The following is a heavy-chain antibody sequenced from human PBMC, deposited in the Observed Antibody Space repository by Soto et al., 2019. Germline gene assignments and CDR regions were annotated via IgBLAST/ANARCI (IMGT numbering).Heavy chain of an antibody. D-gene: IGHD2-15*01. J-gene: IGHJ4*02. CDR3: ARTKCSGGSCYSWSLDY. Sequence: SETLSLTCTVSGGSISTGGYYWSWIRQLPGKGLEWIGHRYYSESTYYNPSLKSRVSISLDTSKNQFSLKLSFVTAADTAMYYCARTKCSGGSCYSWSLDYWGQGTPVTVSS. V-gene: IGHV4-31*03. CDR1: GGSISTGGYY. CDR2: RYYSEST.